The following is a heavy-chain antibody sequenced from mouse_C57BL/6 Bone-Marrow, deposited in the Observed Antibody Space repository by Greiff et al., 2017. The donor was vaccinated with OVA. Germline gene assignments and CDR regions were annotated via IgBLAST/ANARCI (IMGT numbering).Heavy chain of an antibody. CDR1: GFSLTSYG. J-gene: IGHJ1*03. CDR2: IWRGGST. D-gene: IGHD1-1*01. Sequence: VQLKESGPGLVQPSQSLSITCTVSGFSLTSYGVHWVRQSPGKGLEWLGVIWRGGSTDYNAAFMSRLSITKDNSKSQVFFKMNSLQADDTAIYYCAKKGHYYGSSHWYFDVWGTGTTVTVSS. CDR3: AKKGHYYGSSHWYFDV. V-gene: IGHV2-5*01.